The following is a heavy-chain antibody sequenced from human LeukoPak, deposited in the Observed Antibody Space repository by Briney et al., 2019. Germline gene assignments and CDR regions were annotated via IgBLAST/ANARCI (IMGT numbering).Heavy chain of an antibody. V-gene: IGHV5-51*01. CDR1: GYSFTSYW. Sequence: GESLKISCKGSGYSFTSYWIGWVRQMPGKGLEWKGIIYPGDSETKYSPSFQGQVTISADKSISTAYLQWSSLKASDTAIYYCARDGSYTNRKFDYWGQGTLVTVSS. J-gene: IGHJ4*02. CDR3: ARDGSYTNRKFDY. CDR2: IYPGDSET. D-gene: IGHD1-14*01.